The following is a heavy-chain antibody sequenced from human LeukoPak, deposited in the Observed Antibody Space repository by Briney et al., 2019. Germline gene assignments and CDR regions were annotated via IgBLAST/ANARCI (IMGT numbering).Heavy chain of an antibody. Sequence: GGSLRLSCAASGFTFSSYWMHWVRQTPGKGLVCVSRINSAGSSTDYADSVKGRFTISRDNSKNTLYLQMNSLRAEDTAVYYCARGNSTVWYFDYWGQGTLVTVSS. D-gene: IGHD4-17*01. V-gene: IGHV3-74*01. J-gene: IGHJ4*02. CDR1: GFTFSSYW. CDR3: ARGNSTVWYFDY. CDR2: INSAGSST.